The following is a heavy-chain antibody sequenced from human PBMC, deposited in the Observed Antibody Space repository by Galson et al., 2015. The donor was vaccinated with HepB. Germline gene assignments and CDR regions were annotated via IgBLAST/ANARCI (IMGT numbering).Heavy chain of an antibody. CDR2: ISPYNGDT. D-gene: IGHD6-25*01. CDR1: GYTFTNFG. V-gene: IGHV1-18*04. CDR3: ARGGSSSGYGWFDP. J-gene: IGHJ5*02. Sequence: SVKVSCKASGYTFTNFGISWVRQAPGQGLEWMGWISPYNGDTRYAQKVQGRVTMTTDTSTRTAYMEVRSLRSDDTATYYCARGGSSSGYGWFDPWGQGTLVTVSS.